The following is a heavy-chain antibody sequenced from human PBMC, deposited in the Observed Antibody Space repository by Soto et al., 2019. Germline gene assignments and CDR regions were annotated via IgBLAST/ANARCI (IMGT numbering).Heavy chain of an antibody. Sequence: GGSLKLSCAASGFTLRIYGIDWFGKAPGKGLEWVSFISSSGSDTSDADSVKGRFTTSRDNAKNTLYLKMNSLRAEDTAVYYCAREWYYYDTSGPNPYYYYYGMDVWGQGTTVTVSS. D-gene: IGHD3-22*01. J-gene: IGHJ6*02. CDR1: GFTLRIYG. CDR2: ISSSGSDT. CDR3: AREWYYYDTSGPNPYYYYYGMDV. V-gene: IGHV3-21*01.